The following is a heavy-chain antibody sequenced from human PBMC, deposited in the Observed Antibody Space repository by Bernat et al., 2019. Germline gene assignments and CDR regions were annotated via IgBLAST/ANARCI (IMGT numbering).Heavy chain of an antibody. D-gene: IGHD6-6*01. CDR2: INHSGST. CDR1: GGSFSGYY. V-gene: IGHV4-34*01. CDR3: ASFSYSSSSGRFDP. Sequence: QVQLQQWGAGLLKPSETLSLTCAVYGGSFSGYYWSWIGQPPGKGLEWIGEINHSGSTNYNPSLKSRVTISVETSKNQFSLKLSSVTAADTAVYYCASFSYSSSSGRFDPWGQGTLVTVSS. J-gene: IGHJ5*02.